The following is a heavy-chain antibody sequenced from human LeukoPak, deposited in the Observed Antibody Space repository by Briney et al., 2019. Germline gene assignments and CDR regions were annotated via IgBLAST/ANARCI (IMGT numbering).Heavy chain of an antibody. CDR2: IYSGGST. CDR1: GFTVSSNY. V-gene: IGHV3-66*02. Sequence: GGSLRLSCAASGFTVSSNYMSWVPQAPGKGLEWVSVIYSGGSTYYADSVKGRLTISRDNSKNTLYLQMNSLRAEDTAVYYCARGNSGSYPNWFDPWGQGTLVTVSS. D-gene: IGHD1-26*01. J-gene: IGHJ5*02. CDR3: ARGNSGSYPNWFDP.